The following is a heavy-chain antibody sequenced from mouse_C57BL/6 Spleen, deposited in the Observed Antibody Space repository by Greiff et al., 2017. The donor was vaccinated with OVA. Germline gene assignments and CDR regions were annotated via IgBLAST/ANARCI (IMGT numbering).Heavy chain of an antibody. CDR3: ARQDLTGFDY. CDR2: ISSGGSYT. D-gene: IGHD4-1*01. CDR1: GFTFSSYG. Sequence: DVMLVESGGDLVKPGGSLKLSCAASGFTFSSYGMSWVRQTPDKRLEWVATISSGGSYTYYPDSVKGRFTISRDNAKNTLYLQMSSLKSEDTAMYYCARQDLTGFDYWGQGTTLTVSS. V-gene: IGHV5-6*02. J-gene: IGHJ2*01.